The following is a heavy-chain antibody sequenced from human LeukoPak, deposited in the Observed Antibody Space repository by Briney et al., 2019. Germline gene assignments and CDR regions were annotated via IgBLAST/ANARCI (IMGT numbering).Heavy chain of an antibody. CDR1: GFTFSSYA. D-gene: IGHD1-1*01. J-gene: IGHJ5*02. CDR2: ISGSSGST. CDR3: AKDLRYSEGP. Sequence: SGGSLRLSCAASGFTFSSYAMSWVRQAPGKGLEWVSAISGSSGSTYYADSVKGRFTISRDNSKNTLYLQMNSLRAEDTAVYYCAKDLRYSEGPWGQGALVTVSS. V-gene: IGHV3-23*01.